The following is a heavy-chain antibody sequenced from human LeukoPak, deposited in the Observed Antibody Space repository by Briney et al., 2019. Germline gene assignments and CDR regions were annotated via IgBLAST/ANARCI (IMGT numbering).Heavy chain of an antibody. V-gene: IGHV1-3*01. J-gene: IGHJ5*02. CDR3: ARSIAAAALNWFDP. D-gene: IGHD6-13*01. Sequence: KFQGRVTITRDTSASTANMELSSLRSEDTAVYYCARSIAAAALNWFDPWGQGTLVTVSS.